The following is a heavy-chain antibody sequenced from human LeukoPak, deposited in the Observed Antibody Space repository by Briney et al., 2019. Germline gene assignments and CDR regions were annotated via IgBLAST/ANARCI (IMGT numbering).Heavy chain of an antibody. CDR1: GFTFTNNG. Sequence: GGSLRLSCAASGFTFTNNGMHWVRQAPGKGLEWVAVISYDGSNKFYADSVKGRFTISRDTSKNTVYLQMNSLRAEDTAVYYCAKEDSGGWYGMDVWGQGTTVTVSS. CDR3: AKEDSGGWYGMDV. V-gene: IGHV3-30*18. D-gene: IGHD2-15*01. J-gene: IGHJ6*02. CDR2: ISYDGSNK.